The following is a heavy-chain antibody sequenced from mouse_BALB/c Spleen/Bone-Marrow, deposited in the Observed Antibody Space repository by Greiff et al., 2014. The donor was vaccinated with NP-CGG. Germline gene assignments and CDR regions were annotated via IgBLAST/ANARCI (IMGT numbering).Heavy chain of an antibody. D-gene: IGHD2-3*01. CDR2: IDPANGNT. J-gene: IGHJ4*01. Sequence: EVNLVESGAELVKPGASVKLSCTASGSNIKDTYMHWVKQRPEQGLEWIGRIDPANGNTKYDPKFQGKATITADTSSNTAYLQLSSLTSEDTAVYYCARWLLPYGLDYWGQGTSVTVSS. CDR1: GSNIKDTY. V-gene: IGHV14-3*02. CDR3: ARWLLPYGLDY.